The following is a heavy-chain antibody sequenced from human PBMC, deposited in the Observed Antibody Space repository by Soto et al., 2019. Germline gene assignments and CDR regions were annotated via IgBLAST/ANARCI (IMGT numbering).Heavy chain of an antibody. CDR1: GGSFSGYY. D-gene: IGHD2-2*01. CDR3: ARGGEAVVVPAATRGWLGV. J-gene: IGHJ6*04. V-gene: IGHV4-34*01. CDR2: INHSGST. Sequence: SETLSLTCAVYGGSFSGYYWSWIRQPPGKGLEWIGEINHSGSTNYNPSLKSRVTISVDTSKNQFSLKLSSVTAADTAVYYCARGGEAVVVPAATRGWLGVWGKGTTVTVSS.